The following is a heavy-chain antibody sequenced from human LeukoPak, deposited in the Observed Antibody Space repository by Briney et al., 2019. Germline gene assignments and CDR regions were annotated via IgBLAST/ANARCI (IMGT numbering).Heavy chain of an antibody. CDR2: ISGSGGST. V-gene: IGHV3-23*01. CDR1: GFTFSSYV. CDR3: ARDNGEWRLNWFDH. J-gene: IGHJ5*02. D-gene: IGHD2-8*01. Sequence: GGSLRLSCAASGFTFSSYVMTWVRQAPGKGLECVSTISGSGGSTYYADSVKGRFTISRDNSKNTLYLQMDSLRAEDTAVYYCARDNGEWRLNWFDHWGQGTLVTVSS.